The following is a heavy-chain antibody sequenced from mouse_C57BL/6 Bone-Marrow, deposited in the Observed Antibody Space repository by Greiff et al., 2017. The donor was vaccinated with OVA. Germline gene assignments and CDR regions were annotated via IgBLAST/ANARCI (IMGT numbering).Heavy chain of an antibody. CDR1: GYTFTSYW. CDR3: AREGGFAY. CDR2: IDPSDSYT. Sequence: QVQLQQPGAELVKPGASVKLSCKASGYTFTSYWMQWVKQRPGQGLEWIGEIDPSDSYTNYNQKFKGKSTLTVDKSSSTAYMQLSSLTSEDSAVYYCAREGGFAYWGQGTLVTVSA. J-gene: IGHJ3*01. V-gene: IGHV1-50*01.